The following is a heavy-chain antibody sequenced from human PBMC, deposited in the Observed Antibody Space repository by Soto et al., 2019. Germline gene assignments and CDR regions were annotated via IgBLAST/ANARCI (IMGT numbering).Heavy chain of an antibody. J-gene: IGHJ4*02. CDR1: GFTFSSYA. V-gene: IGHV3-30*04. Sequence: GRSLRLSCAASGFTFSSYAMHWVRQAPGKGLEWVAVISYDGSNKYYADSVKGRFTISRDNSKNTLYLQMNSLRAEDTAVYYCASESGDCGGDCYFDYWGQGTLVTVSS. CDR2: ISYDGSNK. CDR3: ASESGDCGGDCYFDY. D-gene: IGHD2-21*02.